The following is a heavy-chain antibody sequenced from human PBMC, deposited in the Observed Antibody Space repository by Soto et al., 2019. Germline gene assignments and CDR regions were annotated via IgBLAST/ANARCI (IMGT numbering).Heavy chain of an antibody. Sequence: QITVKGSGPTLVKPTQTLTLTCSFSGISLSTSGVGLGWIRQTPGKALEWLALIYWNDDKHYTPSLKSRFTITKDTSTNLAVLTITNSDTMDTDTYNYARGLATLPLFAFDVRSQWKVVTVSS. CDR3: ARGLATLPLFAFDV. V-gene: IGHV2-5*01. D-gene: IGHD6-6*01. CDR2: IYWNDDK. CDR1: GISLSTSGVG. J-gene: IGHJ3*01.